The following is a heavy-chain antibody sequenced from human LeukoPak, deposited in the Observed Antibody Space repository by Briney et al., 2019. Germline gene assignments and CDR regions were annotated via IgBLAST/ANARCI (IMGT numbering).Heavy chain of an antibody. V-gene: IGHV3-23*01. J-gene: IGHJ4*02. CDR2: ISGSGGST. CDR3: AKAYSTGSSSWYDYYYFDY. Sequence: GGSLRLSCAASGFTFSSYAMSWVRQAPGKGLEWVSAISGSGGSTYYADSVKGRFTISRDNSKNTLYLQMTSLRAEDTAVYYCAKAYSTGSSSWYDYYYFDYWGQGTLVTVSS. D-gene: IGHD6-13*01. CDR1: GFTFSSYA.